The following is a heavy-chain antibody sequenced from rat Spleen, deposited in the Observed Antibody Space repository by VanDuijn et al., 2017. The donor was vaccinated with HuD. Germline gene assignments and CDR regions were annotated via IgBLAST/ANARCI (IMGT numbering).Heavy chain of an antibody. CDR3: ARQWARFDY. CDR2: ISYDGSST. CDR1: GFTFSDYF. Sequence: EVQLVESDGGLVQPGRSLKLSCAASGFTFSDYFMAWVRQAPTKGLEWVATISYDGSSTYYRDSVKGRFTISRDNAKSTLYLQMDSLRSEDTATYYCARQWARFDYWGQGVMVTVSS. V-gene: IGHV5-29*01. J-gene: IGHJ2*01. D-gene: IGHD4-6*01.